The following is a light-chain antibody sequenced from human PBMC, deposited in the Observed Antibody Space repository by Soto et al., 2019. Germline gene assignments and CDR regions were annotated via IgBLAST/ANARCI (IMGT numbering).Light chain of an antibody. J-gene: IGKJ4*01. CDR1: QSVSSSY. CDR2: GAS. V-gene: IGKV3-20*01. CDR3: QQYGSSPT. Sequence: EIVLTQSPGTLSLSPGERATLSCRASQSVSSSYLAWYQQKPGQAPRLLIYGASSRATGIPDRFSDSGSGTDFTLTISRLEPEDFAVYYCQQYGSSPTFGGVTKVEIK.